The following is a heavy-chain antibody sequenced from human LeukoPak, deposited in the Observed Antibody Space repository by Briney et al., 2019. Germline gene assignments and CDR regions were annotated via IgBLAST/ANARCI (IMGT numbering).Heavy chain of an antibody. V-gene: IGHV3-21*01. CDR3: ARDLYGSYDSYVPDY. Sequence: GGSLRLSCAASGFTFSNAWMSWVRQAPGKGLEWVSSISSSSSYIYYADSVKGRFTISRDNAKNSLYLQMNSLRAEDTAVYYCARDLYGSYDSYVPDYWGQGTLVTVSS. CDR2: ISSSSSYI. CDR1: GFTFSNAW. D-gene: IGHD5-12*01. J-gene: IGHJ4*02.